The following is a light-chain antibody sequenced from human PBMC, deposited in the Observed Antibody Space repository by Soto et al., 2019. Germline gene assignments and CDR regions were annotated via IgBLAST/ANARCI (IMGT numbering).Light chain of an antibody. CDR1: QSISSSY. J-gene: IGKJ1*01. CDR3: QQYGRT. CDR2: GAS. Sequence: EIELTQSPGTLSLSPGERATISCRASQSISSSYLAWYQQKPGQAPRLLIYGASSRATGIPDRFSGSGSGTDFTLTISRLEPEDFAVYYCQQYGRTFGQGTKVDIK. V-gene: IGKV3-20*01.